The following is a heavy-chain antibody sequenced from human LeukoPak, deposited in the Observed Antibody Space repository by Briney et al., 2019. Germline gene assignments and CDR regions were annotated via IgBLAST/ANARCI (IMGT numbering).Heavy chain of an antibody. J-gene: IGHJ4*02. Sequence: PGGSLRLSCAASGFTFSIYAMHWVRQAPGKGLEWVAVISYDGSNKYYADSVKGRFTISRDNSKNTLYLQMNSLRAEDTAVYYCARVTITMIVGTFDYWGQGTWSPSPQ. V-gene: IGHV3-30-3*01. CDR2: ISYDGSNK. CDR1: GFTFSIYA. D-gene: IGHD3-22*01. CDR3: ARVTITMIVGTFDY.